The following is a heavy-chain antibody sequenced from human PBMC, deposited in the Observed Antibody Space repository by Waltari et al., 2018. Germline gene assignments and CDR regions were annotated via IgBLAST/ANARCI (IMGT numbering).Heavy chain of an antibody. CDR3: ARQIGLDGDHAGY. D-gene: IGHD4-17*01. CDR2: ISRSSTYI. J-gene: IGHJ4*02. Sequence: EVQLVESGGGLVKSGGSQRLSCAASGFTFSSYRMNWVRQAPGKGLEWLSIISRSSTYIYYSDSVKGRFTISRDNAKNSVFLQMNSLRAEDTAMYYCARQIGLDGDHAGYWGQGTLVTVSS. CDR1: GFTFSSYR. V-gene: IGHV3-21*01.